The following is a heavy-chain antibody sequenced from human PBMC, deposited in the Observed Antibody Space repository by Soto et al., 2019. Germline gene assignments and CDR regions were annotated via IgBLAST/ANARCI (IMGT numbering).Heavy chain of an antibody. V-gene: IGHV3-23*01. Sequence: EVQLLESGGGLVQPGGSLRLSCAASGFTLGTYVMSWVRQAPGKGLEWVSGIDSGGGGTYYADSVKGRFTISRDNSKNTLSLQMNGLRAEDTAVFYWAKGPDQLVHGVFDYWGQGTLVNVSS. CDR1: GFTLGTYV. CDR2: IDSGGGGT. J-gene: IGHJ4*02. D-gene: IGHD6-6*01. CDR3: AKGPDQLVHGVFDY.